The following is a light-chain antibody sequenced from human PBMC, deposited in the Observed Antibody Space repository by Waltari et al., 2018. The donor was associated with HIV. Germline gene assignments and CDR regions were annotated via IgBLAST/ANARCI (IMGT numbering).Light chain of an antibody. V-gene: IGLV2-23*02. CDR2: EVI. Sequence: QSALTQPASVSGSPGQSITISCTGTSSDVGAYNLVSWYQKYPGKAPKLMIFEVIKRPSGVSDRFSGSRSGNMASLTISGLQTEDEGDYYCCSYSGTGVVFGGGTKVTVL. CDR3: CSYSGTGVV. J-gene: IGLJ2*01. CDR1: SSDVGAYNL.